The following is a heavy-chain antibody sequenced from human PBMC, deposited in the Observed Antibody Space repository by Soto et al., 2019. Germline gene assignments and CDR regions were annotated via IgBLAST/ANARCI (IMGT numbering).Heavy chain of an antibody. CDR1: GYTFTSYG. V-gene: IGHV1-18*01. J-gene: IGHJ6*02. CDR2: ISAYNGNT. D-gene: IGHD3-22*01. Sequence: EASVKVSCKASGYTFTSYGISWVGQAPGQGLEWMGWISAYNGNTNYAQKLQGRVTMTTETSTSTAYMELRSLRSDDTAVYYCARRVGYYGRSGYYALHYYYYYGMEVWVQGTTVTVSS. CDR3: ARRVGYYGRSGYYALHYYYYYGMEV.